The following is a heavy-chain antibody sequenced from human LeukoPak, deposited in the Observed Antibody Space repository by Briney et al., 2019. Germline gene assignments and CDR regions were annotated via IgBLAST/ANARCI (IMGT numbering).Heavy chain of an antibody. V-gene: IGHV3-30*04. Sequence: GGSLRLSCAASGFTFSRYAMHWVRQAPGKGLEWVAGISSDGSKKHYADSVKGRLTLSRDNSKNTVYLQVDSLRTEDTAVYYCAKGREYSFDYLIDYGAREPWSPSPQ. J-gene: IGHJ4*02. CDR1: GFTFSRYA. CDR2: ISSDGSKK. CDR3: AKGREYSFDYLIDY. D-gene: IGHD3-9*01.